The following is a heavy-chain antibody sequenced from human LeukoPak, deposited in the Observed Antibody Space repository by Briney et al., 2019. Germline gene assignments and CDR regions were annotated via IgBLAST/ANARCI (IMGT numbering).Heavy chain of an antibody. CDR2: IKSKTDGGTT. D-gene: IGHD3-22*01. Sequence: PGGSLKLSCAASGFTFSNAWMSWVRQAPGKGLERVGRIKSKTDGGTTDYAAPVKGRFTISRDDSKNTLYLQMNSLKTEDTAVYYCTTVPIGVVSGDYWRQGTLVTVSS. CDR3: TTVPIGVVSGDY. CDR1: GFTFSNAW. V-gene: IGHV3-15*01. J-gene: IGHJ4*02.